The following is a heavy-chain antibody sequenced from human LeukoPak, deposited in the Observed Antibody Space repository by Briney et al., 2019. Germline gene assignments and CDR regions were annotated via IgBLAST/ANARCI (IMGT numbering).Heavy chain of an antibody. CDR2: INHSGST. CDR3: AGDYGSGSYYYGMDV. V-gene: IGHV4-34*01. J-gene: IGHJ6*02. CDR1: GGSFSGYY. D-gene: IGHD3-10*01. Sequence: SETLSLTCAVYGGSFSGYYWSWIRQPPGKGLEWIGEINHSGSTNYNPSLKSRVTISVDTSKDQFSLKLSSVTAADTAVYYCAGDYGSGSYYYGMDVWGQGTTVTVSS.